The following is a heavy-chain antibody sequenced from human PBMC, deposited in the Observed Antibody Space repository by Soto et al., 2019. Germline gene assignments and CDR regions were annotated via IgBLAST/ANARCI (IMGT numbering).Heavy chain of an antibody. CDR3: AKDLIDYSNSYFDY. J-gene: IGHJ4*02. V-gene: IGHV4-30-2*01. Sequence: PSETLSLTCAVSGGSISSGGYSWSWIRQPPGKGLEWIGYVFHSGSTYYSPSLQSRVTISIDGSKNQFYLELASVTAADTAVYYCAKDLIDYSNSYFDYWGQGTLVTVSS. CDR2: VFHSGST. D-gene: IGHD4-4*01. CDR1: GGSISSGGYS.